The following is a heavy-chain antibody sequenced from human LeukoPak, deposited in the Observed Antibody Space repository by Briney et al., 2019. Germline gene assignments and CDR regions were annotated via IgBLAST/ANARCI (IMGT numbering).Heavy chain of an antibody. CDR1: GFTFSDYY. Sequence: GGSLRLSCAASGFTFSDYYMSWIRQAPGKGLEWISYISYNGDAMYYADSVKGRFTISRDNAKNSLFLQMNSLRAEDTAVYYCAREPAVAGHTFNDYWGQGTLVTVSS. CDR3: AREPAVAGHTFNDY. V-gene: IGHV3-11*01. CDR2: ISYNGDAM. D-gene: IGHD6-19*01. J-gene: IGHJ4*02.